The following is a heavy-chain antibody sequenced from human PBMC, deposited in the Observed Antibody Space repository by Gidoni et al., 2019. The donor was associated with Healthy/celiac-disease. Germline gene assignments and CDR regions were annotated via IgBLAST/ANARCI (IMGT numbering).Heavy chain of an antibody. Sequence: EVQLLESGGGLVQPGGSLRLSCAASGFTFSSYAMSWVRQAPGKGLEWGSAISGSGGSTYYAYSVNGRFTISRDNSKNTLYLQMNSLRAEDTAVYYCAKVGPEGIRYSSGWLKDYYYYGMDVWGQGTTVTVSS. CDR1: GFTFSSYA. D-gene: IGHD6-19*01. J-gene: IGHJ6*02. CDR2: ISGSGGST. V-gene: IGHV3-23*01. CDR3: AKVGPEGIRYSSGWLKDYYYYGMDV.